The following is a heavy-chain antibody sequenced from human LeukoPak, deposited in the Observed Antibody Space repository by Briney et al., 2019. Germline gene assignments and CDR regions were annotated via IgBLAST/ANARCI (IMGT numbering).Heavy chain of an antibody. D-gene: IGHD3-16*01. J-gene: IGHJ1*01. CDR1: EFTFSSYG. Sequence: GRSLRLSCAASEFTFSSYGMHWVRQAPGKGLEWVAVIWYDGSNKYYADSVKGRFTISRDNSKNTVYLQMNSLRVEDTAVYYCARDQRPGWGEYFQHWGQGALVTVSS. CDR2: IWYDGSNK. V-gene: IGHV3-33*01. CDR3: ARDQRPGWGEYFQH.